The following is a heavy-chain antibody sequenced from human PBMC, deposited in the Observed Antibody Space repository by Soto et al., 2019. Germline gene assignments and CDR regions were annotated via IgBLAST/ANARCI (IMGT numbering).Heavy chain of an antibody. J-gene: IGHJ4*02. V-gene: IGHV3-30*18. CDR3: AKIALMTTVTPPPGAHYFFDY. CDR2: ISYDGSNK. CDR1: GFTFSSYG. D-gene: IGHD4-4*01. Sequence: QVQLVESGGGVVRPGRSLRLSCAASGFTFSSYGMHWVRQAPGKGLEWVAVISYDGSNKYYADSVKGRFTISRDNSKNTLYLQMNSLRAEDTAVYYCAKIALMTTVTPPPGAHYFFDYWGQGTLVTVSS.